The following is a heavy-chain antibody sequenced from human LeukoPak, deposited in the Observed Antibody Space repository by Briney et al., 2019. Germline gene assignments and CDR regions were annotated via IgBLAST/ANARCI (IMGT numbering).Heavy chain of an antibody. CDR3: ARDFAY. V-gene: IGHV3-7*05. J-gene: IGHJ4*02. CDR1: GFSISSYW. Sequence: PGGSLRLSCAVSGFSISSYWMSWVRQAPGKGLEWVGNIKEDGSDKYYVDSVKGRFTISRDNAKNSLYLQTNSLRAEDTAVYYCARDFAYWGQGTLVTVSS. CDR2: IKEDGSDK. D-gene: IGHD3-3*01.